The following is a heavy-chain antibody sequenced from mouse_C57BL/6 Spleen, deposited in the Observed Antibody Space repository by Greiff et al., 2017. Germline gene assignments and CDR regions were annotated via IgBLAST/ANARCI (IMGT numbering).Heavy chain of an antibody. Sequence: EVKLEASEGGLVQPGSSMKLSCTVSGFTFSDYYMAWVRQVPEKGLEWVANLNYDGSSTYYLDSLKSRFIISRDNAKNILYLQMSSLKSDDTATYYCARGIHYYGSSYGYFDVWGTGTTVTVSS. D-gene: IGHD1-1*01. CDR1: GFTFSDYY. CDR2: LNYDGSST. V-gene: IGHV5-16*01. J-gene: IGHJ1*03. CDR3: ARGIHYYGSSYGYFDV.